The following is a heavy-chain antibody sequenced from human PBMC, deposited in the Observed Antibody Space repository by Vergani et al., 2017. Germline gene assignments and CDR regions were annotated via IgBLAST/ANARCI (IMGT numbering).Heavy chain of an antibody. CDR2: ISSSSSYI. D-gene: IGHD3-16*01. CDR3: ARSGEKGVESFYADY. CDR1: GFTFSSYS. V-gene: IGHV3-21*01. J-gene: IGHJ4*02. Sequence: EVQLVESGGGLVKPGGSLRLSCAASGFTFSSYSMNWVRQAPGKGLEWVSSISSSSSYIYYADSVKGRFTISRDNAKNSLYLQMNSLRAEDTAVYYCARSGEKGVESFYADYWGQGTLVTVSS.